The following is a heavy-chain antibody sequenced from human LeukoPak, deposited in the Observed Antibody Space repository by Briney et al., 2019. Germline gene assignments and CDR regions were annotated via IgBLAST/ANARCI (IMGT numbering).Heavy chain of an antibody. J-gene: IGHJ4*02. V-gene: IGHV4-4*09. CDR1: GGSISSYY. CDR3: GGDSSSWYHTDY. D-gene: IGHD6-13*01. CDR2: IYNSGST. Sequence: SETLSLTCTLSGGSISSYYWSWIRQPPGKGLEWIGYIYNSGSTNYNPSRKSRVTISVDTSKNQFSLKLSSVTAADTAVYYCGGDSSSWYHTDYGGEGTLVTVSS.